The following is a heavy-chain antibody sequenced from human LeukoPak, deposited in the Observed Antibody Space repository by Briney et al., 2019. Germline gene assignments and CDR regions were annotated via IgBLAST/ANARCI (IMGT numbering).Heavy chain of an antibody. CDR1: GFTFSSYA. CDR2: ISSSGGST. V-gene: IGHV3-23*01. CDR3: ARGRYSSRSGGYYFDI. Sequence: GGSLRLSCAASGFTFSSYAMSWVRQAPGRGLEWVSVISSSGGSTYYADSVKGRFTISRDNAKNSLYLQMNSLRAEDTAVYYCARGRYSSRSGGYYFDIWGQGTLVTVSS. J-gene: IGHJ4*02. D-gene: IGHD2-2*01.